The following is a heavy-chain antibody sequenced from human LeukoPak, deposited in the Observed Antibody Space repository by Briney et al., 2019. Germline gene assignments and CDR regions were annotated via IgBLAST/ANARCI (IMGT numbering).Heavy chain of an antibody. Sequence: SLKVSCKVSGYTLTELSMHWVPQAPGKGLEWMGGFDPEDGETIYAQKFQGRVTMTEDTSTDTAYMELNSLRSEDTAVYYCATETSGSYYGHYFDYWGQGTLVTVSS. D-gene: IGHD1-26*01. V-gene: IGHV1-24*01. CDR2: FDPEDGET. CDR1: GYTLTELS. CDR3: ATETSGSYYGHYFDY. J-gene: IGHJ4*02.